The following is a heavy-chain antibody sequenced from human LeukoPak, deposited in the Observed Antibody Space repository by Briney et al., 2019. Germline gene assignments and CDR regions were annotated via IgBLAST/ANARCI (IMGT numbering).Heavy chain of an antibody. J-gene: IGHJ4*02. V-gene: IGHV3-23*01. CDR1: GFTFRSFA. CDR3: ARDLLNDEGSSYFFDQ. Sequence: GGSLRLSCAASGFTFRSFAMGWVRQAPGKGLEWVSGIIGSGRTTFYADSVKGRFTISRDNSKNTLYLQMNSLRAEDTAVYYCARDLLNDEGSSYFFDQWGQGTLVTVSS. CDR2: IIGSGRTT. D-gene: IGHD2-2*01.